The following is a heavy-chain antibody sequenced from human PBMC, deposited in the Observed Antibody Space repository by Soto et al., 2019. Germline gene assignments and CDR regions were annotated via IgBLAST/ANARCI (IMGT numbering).Heavy chain of an antibody. CDR3: AASSGYFNYYYCMDV. J-gene: IGHJ6*02. V-gene: IGHV3-53*05. D-gene: IGHD3-22*01. Sequence: GGSLRLSCAASGFTVSSNYMSWVRQAPGKGLEWVSVIYSGGSTYYADSVKGRFTISRDNSKNTLYLQMNSLRAEDTAVYYCAASSGYFNYYYCMDVWGQGTPVTVSS. CDR2: IYSGGST. CDR1: GFTVSSNY.